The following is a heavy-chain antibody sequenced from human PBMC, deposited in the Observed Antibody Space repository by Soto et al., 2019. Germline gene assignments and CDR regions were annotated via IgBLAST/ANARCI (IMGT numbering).Heavy chain of an antibody. J-gene: IGHJ4*02. CDR3: AKDPYNNGWFYFDY. CDR2: ISGSGGRT. CDR1: GFTFSSNA. Sequence: PGGSLRLSCAASGFTFSSNAMSWVRQAPWKGLEWVSGISGSGGRTYYADSVKGRVSISRDDSKNTLYLQMNSLRAEDTALYYCAKDPYNNGWFYFDYWGQGTLVTVSS. V-gene: IGHV3-23*01. D-gene: IGHD6-19*01.